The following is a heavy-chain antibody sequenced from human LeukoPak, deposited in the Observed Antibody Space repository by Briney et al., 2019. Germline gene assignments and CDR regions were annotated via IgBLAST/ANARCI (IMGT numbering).Heavy chain of an antibody. CDR2: INPSGGST. D-gene: IGHD6-19*01. CDR3: ARNVGGHSSGWYYFDY. Sequence: ASVKVSCKASGYTFTSYYMHWVRQAPGQGLEWMGIINPSGGSTSYAQEFQGRVTMTRDTSTSTVYMELSSLRSEDTAVYYCARNVGGHSSGWYYFDYWGQGTLVTVSS. J-gene: IGHJ4*02. V-gene: IGHV1-46*01. CDR1: GYTFTSYY.